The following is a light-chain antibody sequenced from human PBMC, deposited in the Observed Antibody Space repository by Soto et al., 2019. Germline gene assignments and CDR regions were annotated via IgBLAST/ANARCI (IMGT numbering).Light chain of an antibody. V-gene: IGKV1-9*01. CDR2: AAS. J-gene: IGKJ5*01. Sequence: IHXTQSPSXXXXSXLXXXXISFRASQGISSYLAWYQQKPGKAPKLLIYAASTLQSGVPSRFSGSGSGTDFTLTISSLQPEDFATYYCQQLNSYPLFGQGTRLEIK. CDR3: QQLNSYPL. CDR1: QGISSY.